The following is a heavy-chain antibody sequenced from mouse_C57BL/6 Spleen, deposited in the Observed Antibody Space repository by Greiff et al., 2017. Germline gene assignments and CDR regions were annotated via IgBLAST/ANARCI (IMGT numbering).Heavy chain of an antibody. J-gene: IGHJ4*01. CDR1: GYAFSSYW. D-gene: IGHD3-2*02. CDR3: ARHGTAQALYAMDY. CDR2: IYPGDGDT. Sequence: QVQLQQSGAELVKPGASVKISCKASGYAFSSYWMNWVKQRPGKGLEWIGQIYPGDGDTNYNGKFKGKATLTADKSSSTAYMQRSSLTSEDSAVYFCARHGTAQALYAMDYWGQGTSVTVSS. V-gene: IGHV1-80*01.